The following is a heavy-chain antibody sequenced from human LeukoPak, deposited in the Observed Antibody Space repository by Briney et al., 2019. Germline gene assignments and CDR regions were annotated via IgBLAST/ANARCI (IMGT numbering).Heavy chain of an antibody. J-gene: IGHJ4*02. D-gene: IGHD3-16*01. CDR1: GFTFSSYV. Sequence: GGSLRLSCAASGFTFSSYVMTWVRQAPGKGLEWVSVIYSGGSTYYADSVKGRFTISRDNSKNTLYLQMNSLRAEDTAVYYCARDPAFRFWGQGTLVTVSS. CDR3: ARDPAFRF. V-gene: IGHV3-53*01. CDR2: IYSGGST.